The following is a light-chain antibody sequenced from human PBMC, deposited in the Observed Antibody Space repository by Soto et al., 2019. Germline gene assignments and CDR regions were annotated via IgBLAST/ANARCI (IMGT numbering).Light chain of an antibody. CDR3: SSYAGSNNFVV. Sequence: QAVVTQPPSASGSPGQSVTISCTGTSSDVGLYNYVSWYQQHPGKAPKLMIYENNKRPSGVPDRFSGSKSGNTASLTVSGLQAEDETDYYCSSYAGSNNFVVFGGGTKLTVL. CDR1: SSDVGLYNY. V-gene: IGLV2-8*01. CDR2: ENN. J-gene: IGLJ2*01.